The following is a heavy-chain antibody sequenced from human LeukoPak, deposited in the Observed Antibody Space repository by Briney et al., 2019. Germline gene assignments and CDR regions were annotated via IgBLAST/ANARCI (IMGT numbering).Heavy chain of an antibody. CDR3: ARANNTRTYYYDSSGYRGY. D-gene: IGHD3-22*01. CDR2: INSGGSST. CDR1: GFTFSSYW. Sequence: GGSLRLSCAASGFTFSSYWMHWVRPAPGKGLVWVSRINSGGSSTSYADSVKGRFTISRDNAKNTLYLQMNSLRAEDTAVYYCARANNTRTYYYDSSGYRGYWGQGTLVTVSS. V-gene: IGHV3-74*01. J-gene: IGHJ4*02.